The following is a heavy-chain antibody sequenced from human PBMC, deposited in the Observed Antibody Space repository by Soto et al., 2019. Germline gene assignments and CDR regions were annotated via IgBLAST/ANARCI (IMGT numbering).Heavy chain of an antibody. V-gene: IGHV1-46*01. CDR2: INPSGGST. CDR3: ARDFAYYYDSSGSDAFDI. J-gene: IGHJ3*02. CDR1: GYTFTSYY. D-gene: IGHD3-22*01. Sequence: ASVNVSCKASGYTFTSYYMHWVRQAPGQGLEWMGIINPSGGSTSYAQKFQGRVTMTRDTSTSTVYMELSSLRSEDTAVYYCARDFAYYYDSSGSDAFDIWGQGTMVTVSS.